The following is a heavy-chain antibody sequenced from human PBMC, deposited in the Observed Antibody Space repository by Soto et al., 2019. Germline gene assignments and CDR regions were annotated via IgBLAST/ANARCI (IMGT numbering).Heavy chain of an antibody. V-gene: IGHV1-2*04. D-gene: IGHD2-15*01. CDR2: INPNSGGT. Sequence: GASVKVSCKASGYTFTSYGISWVRQAPGQGLEWMGWINPNSGGTNYAQKFQGWVTMTRDTSISTAYMELSRLRSDDTAVYYCARSPRYCSGGSCYEFDYWGQGTLVTVSS. J-gene: IGHJ4*02. CDR3: ARSPRYCSGGSCYEFDY. CDR1: GYTFTSYG.